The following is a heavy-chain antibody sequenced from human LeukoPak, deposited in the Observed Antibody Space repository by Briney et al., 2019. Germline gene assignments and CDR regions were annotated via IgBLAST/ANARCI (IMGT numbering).Heavy chain of an antibody. CDR3: ARDQEAFDY. Sequence: GGSLRLSCAASGFTVSSNYMNWVRQAPGKGLEWVSIIYSGGSTYYADSVKGRFTISRDNSKNTLYLQMNTLRAEDTAVYYCARDQEAFDYWGQGTLVTVSS. J-gene: IGHJ4*02. CDR1: GFTVSSNY. V-gene: IGHV3-53*01. CDR2: IYSGGST.